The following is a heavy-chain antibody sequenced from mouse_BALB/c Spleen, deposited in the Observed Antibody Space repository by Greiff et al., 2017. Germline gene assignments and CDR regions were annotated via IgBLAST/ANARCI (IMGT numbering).Heavy chain of an antibody. J-gene: IGHJ4*01. CDR2: IRNKANGYTT. CDR1: GFTFTDYY. D-gene: IGHD2-4*01. V-gene: IGHV7-3*02. Sequence: EVQLVESGGGLVQPGGSLRLSCATSGFTFTDYYMSWVRQPPGKALEWLGFIRNKANGYTTEYSASVKGRFTISRDNSQSILYLQMNTLRAEDSATYYCARRDDYAYYYAMDYWGQGTSVTVSS. CDR3: ARRDDYAYYYAMDY.